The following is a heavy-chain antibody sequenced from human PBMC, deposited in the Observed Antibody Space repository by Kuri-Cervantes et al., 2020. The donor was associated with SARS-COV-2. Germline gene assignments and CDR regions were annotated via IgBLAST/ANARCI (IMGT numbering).Heavy chain of an antibody. D-gene: IGHD2-2*01. J-gene: IGHJ4*02. Sequence: GGSLRLSCAASGFTFSSYAMHWVRQAPGKRLEWVAVISYDGSNEYYADSVKGRFTISRDNSKNTLYLQMNSLRAEDTAVYYCARSIVVVPAPFDYWGQGTLVTVSS. CDR1: GFTFSSYA. V-gene: IGHV3-30-3*01. CDR2: ISYDGSNE. CDR3: ARSIVVVPAPFDY.